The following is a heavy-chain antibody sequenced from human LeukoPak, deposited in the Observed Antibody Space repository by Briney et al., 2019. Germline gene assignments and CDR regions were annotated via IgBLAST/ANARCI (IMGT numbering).Heavy chain of an antibody. CDR2: ISAYTGNT. CDR1: GYTFTSYG. J-gene: IGHJ3*02. Sequence: ASVKVSCKASGYTFTSYGISWVRQARGQGLEWMGWISAYTGNTNYAQKFQGRVTMTTDTSMSTAYMELRSLRSDDTAVYYCARDPIVGVTFVDAFDIWGQGTMVTVSS. CDR3: ARDPIVGVTFVDAFDI. D-gene: IGHD1-26*01. V-gene: IGHV1-18*01.